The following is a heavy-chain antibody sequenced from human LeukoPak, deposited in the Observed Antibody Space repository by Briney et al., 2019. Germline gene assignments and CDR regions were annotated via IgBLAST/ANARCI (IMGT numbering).Heavy chain of an antibody. CDR1: GYTFTGYY. Sequence: GASVKVSCKASGYTFTGYYMHWVRQAPGQGLEWMGWINPNSGGTNYAQKFQGWVTMTRDTSISTAYMELSRLRSDDTAAYYCARSGGSSDSYYYYGMDVWGQGTTVTVSS. V-gene: IGHV1-2*04. CDR2: INPNSGGT. CDR3: ARSGGSSDSYYYYGMDV. D-gene: IGHD2-15*01. J-gene: IGHJ6*02.